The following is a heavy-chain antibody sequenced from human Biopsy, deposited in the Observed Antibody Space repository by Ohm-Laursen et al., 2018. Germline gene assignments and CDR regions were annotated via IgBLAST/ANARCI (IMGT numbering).Heavy chain of an antibody. CDR2: ISGNSDII. V-gene: IGHV3-23*01. Sequence: SLRLSCAASGFTVHNNYMTWVRQAPGKGLEWVSTISGNSDIIYDTDSVKGRFTISRDNSKNTLYLQMNSLRADDTAVYYCALAAAQTVTHFDYWGQGTLVTVSS. D-gene: IGHD4-17*01. CDR3: ALAAAQTVTHFDY. J-gene: IGHJ4*02. CDR1: GFTVHNNY.